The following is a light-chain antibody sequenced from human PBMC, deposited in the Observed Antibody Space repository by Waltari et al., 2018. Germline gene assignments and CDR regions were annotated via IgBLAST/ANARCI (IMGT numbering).Light chain of an antibody. Sequence: DIVMTQSPDSLAVSLGERATINCKSSQSVFYSPTNKNYLAWYRQKPGQPPKLLIYWASTRESGVPDRFSGSGSGTDFTLTISSLQAEDVAVYYCQQYNNWPRTFGQGTKVEIK. J-gene: IGKJ1*01. CDR3: QQYNNWPRT. CDR1: QSVFYSPTNKNY. V-gene: IGKV4-1*01. CDR2: WAS.